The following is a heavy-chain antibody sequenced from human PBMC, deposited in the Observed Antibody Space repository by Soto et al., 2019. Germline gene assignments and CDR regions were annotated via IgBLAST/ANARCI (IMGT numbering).Heavy chain of an antibody. Sequence: SETLSLTCAVYGGSFSGYYWSWIRQPPGKGLEWIGEINHSGSTNYNPSLKSRVTISVDTSKNQFSLKLSSVTAADTAVYYCARHFWSGFYRFDTWGQGTLVTVSS. D-gene: IGHD3-3*02. CDR2: INHSGST. J-gene: IGHJ5*02. V-gene: IGHV4-34*01. CDR1: GGSFSGYY. CDR3: ARHFWSGFYRFDT.